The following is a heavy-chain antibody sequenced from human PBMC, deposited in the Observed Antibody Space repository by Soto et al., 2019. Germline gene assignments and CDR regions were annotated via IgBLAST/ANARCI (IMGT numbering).Heavy chain of an antibody. CDR1: GGSISTYY. Sequence: QVQLQESGPGLVKPSETLSLTCTVSGGSISTYYWNWIRQPAGKGLEWVGRSYSSGTTNYNPSLKSRVTMSVDTSKKQVSLRLSSVTAADTAVYYCARSFVSVTTTPHWYFDLWGRGTLVTVSS. V-gene: IGHV4-4*07. CDR2: SYSSGTT. D-gene: IGHD4-17*01. J-gene: IGHJ2*01. CDR3: ARSFVSVTTTPHWYFDL.